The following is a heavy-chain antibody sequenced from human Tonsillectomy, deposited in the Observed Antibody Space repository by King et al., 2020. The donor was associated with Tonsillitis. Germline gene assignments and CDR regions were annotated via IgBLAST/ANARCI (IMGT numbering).Heavy chain of an antibody. CDR2: ISSSSSYI. J-gene: IGHJ6*02. V-gene: IGHV3-21*01. D-gene: IGHD2-15*01. CDR3: ARDRYCSGGSCHYGMDG. CDR1: GFTFSNYS. Sequence: QLVQSGGGLVKPGGSLRLSCAASGFTFSNYSMNWVRQAPGKGLEWVSSISSSSSYIYYADSVKGRFTISRDNAKNSLYLQMNSLRAEDTAVYYCARDRYCSGGSCHYGMDGWGQGTTVTVSS.